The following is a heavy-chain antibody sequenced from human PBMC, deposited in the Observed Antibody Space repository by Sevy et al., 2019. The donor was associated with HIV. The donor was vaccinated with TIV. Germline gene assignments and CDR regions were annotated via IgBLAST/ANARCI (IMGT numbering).Heavy chain of an antibody. D-gene: IGHD5-18*01. CDR1: GFTFTNYD. Sequence: GGSLRLSCAASGFTFTNYDISWVRQAPGRGLEWVSGISTSGRSTYYADSVKGRFTISRDNSKNTLYLQMNSLRAEDTAVYYCATPGSSWRQPWLQDYWGQGTLVTVSS. CDR2: ISTSGRST. V-gene: IGHV3-23*01. CDR3: ATPGSSWRQPWLQDY. J-gene: IGHJ4*02.